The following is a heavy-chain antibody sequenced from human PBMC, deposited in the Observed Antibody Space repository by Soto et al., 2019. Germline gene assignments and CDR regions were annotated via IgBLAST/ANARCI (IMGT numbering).Heavy chain of an antibody. CDR2: IYPGDSDT. CDR1: GYSFTTYW. D-gene: IGHD6-13*01. J-gene: IGHJ6*02. V-gene: IGHV5-51*01. Sequence: PGGSLKIACKGSGYSFTTYWIGWVRQMPGKGLEGMVIIYPGDSDTRYSPSFQGQVTISADKSINTTYLQWSSLKASDTAIYYCARQAAAGKYYLAMDVWGQGTTVTVS. CDR3: ARQAAAGKYYLAMDV.